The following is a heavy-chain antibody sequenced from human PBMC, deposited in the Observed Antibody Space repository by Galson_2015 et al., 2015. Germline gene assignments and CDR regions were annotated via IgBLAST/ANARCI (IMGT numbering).Heavy chain of an antibody. CDR2: IWYDGSNK. J-gene: IGHJ3*02. V-gene: IGHV3-33*01. Sequence: SLRLSCAASGFTFSSYGVHWVRQAPGKGLEWVAVIWYDGSNKYYADSVKGRFTVSRDNSKNTLYLQMNSLRAEDTAVYYCARKWFGESDDAFDIWGQGTMVTVSS. D-gene: IGHD3-10*01. CDR1: GFTFSSYG. CDR3: ARKWFGESDDAFDI.